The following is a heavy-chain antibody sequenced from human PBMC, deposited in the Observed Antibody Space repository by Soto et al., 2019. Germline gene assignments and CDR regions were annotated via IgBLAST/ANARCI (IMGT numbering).Heavy chain of an antibody. D-gene: IGHD2-2*01. CDR1: GYTFTGYY. J-gene: IGHJ6*02. CDR2: INPNSGGT. CDR3: AKTLGYCSSTSCYEDYYYGMDV. Sequence: ASVKVSCKASGYTFTGYYMHWVRQAPGQGLEWMGWINPNSGGTNYAQKFQGWVTMTRDTSISTAYMELSRLRSDDTAVYYCAKTLGYCSSTSCYEDYYYGMDVWGQGTTVTVSS. V-gene: IGHV1-2*04.